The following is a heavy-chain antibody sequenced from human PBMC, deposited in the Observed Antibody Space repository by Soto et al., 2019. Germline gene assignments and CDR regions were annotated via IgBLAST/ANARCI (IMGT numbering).Heavy chain of an antibody. J-gene: IGHJ4*02. V-gene: IGHV3-66*01. CDR1: GFTVSSNY. Sequence: GGSLRLSCAASGFTVSSNYMSWVRQAPGKGLEWVSVIYSGGSTYYADSVKGRFTISRDNSKNTLYLQMNGLRAEDTAVYYCARYHYNAALDYWGQGTLVTVSS. CDR3: ARYHYNAALDY. D-gene: IGHD3-22*01. CDR2: IYSGGST.